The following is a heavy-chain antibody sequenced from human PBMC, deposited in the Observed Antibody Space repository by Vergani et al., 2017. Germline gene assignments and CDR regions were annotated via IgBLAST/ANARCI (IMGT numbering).Heavy chain of an antibody. CDR1: GFTFSSYS. Sequence: EVQLVESGGGLVKPGGSLRLSCAASGFTFSSYSMNWVRQAPGKGLEWVSSISSSSSYIYYADSVKRRFTISRDNAKNSLYLQMNSLRAEDTAVYYCARDILYGDYGNAFDSWGQGTMVTVSS. CDR2: ISSSSSYI. D-gene: IGHD4-17*01. J-gene: IGHJ3*02. CDR3: ARDILYGDYGNAFDS. V-gene: IGHV3-21*01.